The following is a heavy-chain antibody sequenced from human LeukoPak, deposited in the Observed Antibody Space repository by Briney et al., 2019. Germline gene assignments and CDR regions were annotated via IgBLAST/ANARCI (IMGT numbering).Heavy chain of an antibody. CDR1: GGSMSSSSYY. V-gene: IGHV4-39*01. CDR2: IYYSGST. Sequence: PSETLSLTCGVSGGSMSSSSYYWGWIRQPPGKGLEWIGSIYYSGSTYYNPSLKSRVTISVDSSKNQCSLKLSSVTAADTAVYYCARRGTVTHRFDYWGQGTLVTVSS. D-gene: IGHD4-17*01. CDR3: ARRGTVTHRFDY. J-gene: IGHJ4*02.